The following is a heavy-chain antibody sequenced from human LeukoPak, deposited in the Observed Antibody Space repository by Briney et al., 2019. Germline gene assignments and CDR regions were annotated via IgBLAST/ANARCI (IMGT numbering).Heavy chain of an antibody. Sequence: GGSLRLSCAASGFTVSSNYMSWVRQAPGKGLEWVSVIYSGGSTYYADSVTGRFTISRDNSKNTLYLQMNSLRAEDTAVYYCARDRGYSYGYGYYYYGMDVWGQGTTVTVSS. V-gene: IGHV3-53*01. D-gene: IGHD5-18*01. CDR1: GFTVSSNY. CDR2: IYSGGST. CDR3: ARDRGYSYGYGYYYYGMDV. J-gene: IGHJ6*02.